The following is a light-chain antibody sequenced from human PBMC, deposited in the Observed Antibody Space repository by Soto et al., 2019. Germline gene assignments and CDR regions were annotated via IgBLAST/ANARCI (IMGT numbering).Light chain of an antibody. V-gene: IGLV2-14*01. Sequence: QSVLAQPASGSGSPGQSITISCTGASRDVGGYNYVSWYQQHPGKAPKFMIYDVSNRPSGVSNRFSGSKSGNTASLTISGLQAEDEADYYCCSYTTSNTRQIVFGTGTKVTVL. CDR2: DVS. J-gene: IGLJ1*01. CDR1: SRDVGGYNY. CDR3: CSYTTSNTRQIV.